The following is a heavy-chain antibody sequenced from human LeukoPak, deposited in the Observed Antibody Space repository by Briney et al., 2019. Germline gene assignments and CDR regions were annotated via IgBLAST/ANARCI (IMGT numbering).Heavy chain of an antibody. V-gene: IGHV3-30*18. CDR2: ISYDGSNK. J-gene: IGHJ4*02. D-gene: IGHD6-19*01. CDR3: AKDISPSLGWYRDNYFDY. Sequence: PGGSLRLSCAASGFTFSSYGMLWVRQAPGKGLEWVAVISYDGSNKYYADSVKGRFTISRDNSKNTLYLQMNSLRAEDTAVYYCAKDISPSLGWYRDNYFDYWGQGTLVTVSS. CDR1: GFTFSSYG.